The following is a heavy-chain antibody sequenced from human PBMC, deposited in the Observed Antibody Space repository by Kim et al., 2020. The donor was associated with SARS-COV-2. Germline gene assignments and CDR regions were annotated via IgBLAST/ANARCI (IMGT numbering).Heavy chain of an antibody. Sequence: GGSLRLSCAASGFTFSSYAMSWVRQAPGKGLEWVSAISGSGGSTYYADSVKGRFTISRDNSKNTLYLQMNSLRAEDTAVYYCAKDPTADYYYYYGMDVWGQGTTVTVSS. CDR1: GFTFSSYA. CDR3: AKDPTADYYYYYGMDV. J-gene: IGHJ6*02. D-gene: IGHD2-2*01. V-gene: IGHV3-23*01. CDR2: ISGSGGST.